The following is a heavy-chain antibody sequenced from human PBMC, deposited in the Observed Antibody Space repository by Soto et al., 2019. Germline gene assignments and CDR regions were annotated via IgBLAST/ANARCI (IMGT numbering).Heavy chain of an antibody. J-gene: IGHJ5*02. Sequence: GASVKVSCKASGYPFTTYGISWVRQAPGQGLEWMGWISGYNGDTNYAQKFQGRVTMTIDTSTGTAYMEVRSLTSDDTAVYYCAADMEPTDTHNWVDPWGQGTLVTVSS. D-gene: IGHD1-1*01. CDR2: ISGYNGDT. V-gene: IGHV1-18*01. CDR3: AADMEPTDTHNWVDP. CDR1: GYPFTTYG.